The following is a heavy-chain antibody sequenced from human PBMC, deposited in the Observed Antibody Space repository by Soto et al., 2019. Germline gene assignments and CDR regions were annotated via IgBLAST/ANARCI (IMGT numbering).Heavy chain of an antibody. V-gene: IGHV4-59*01. J-gene: IGHJ6*02. CDR1: GASMTNSS. CDR3: ARGRTSVGLHV. D-gene: IGHD2-8*01. Sequence: SETLSLTCTVSGASMTNSSWHWIRQPPGKGLEWVGYVSYSGNTRHNPSLKNRVTISVDSSKNRFYLKLTSVTAADTALYYCARGRTSVGLHVWGQGTTVTVSS. CDR2: VSYSGNT.